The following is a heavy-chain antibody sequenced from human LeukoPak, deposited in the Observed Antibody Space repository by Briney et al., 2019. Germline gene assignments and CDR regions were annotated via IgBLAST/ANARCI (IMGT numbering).Heavy chain of an antibody. CDR1: GGSFSGYY. CDR3: ARGRGGDSSGYSIDY. CDR2: INHSGST. Sequence: PSETLSLTCAVYGGSFSGYYWSRIRQPPGKGLEWIGEINHSGSTNYNPSLKSRVTISVDTSKNQFSLKLSSVTAADTAVYYCARGRGGDSSGYSIDYWGQGTLVTVSS. D-gene: IGHD3-22*01. V-gene: IGHV4-34*01. J-gene: IGHJ4*02.